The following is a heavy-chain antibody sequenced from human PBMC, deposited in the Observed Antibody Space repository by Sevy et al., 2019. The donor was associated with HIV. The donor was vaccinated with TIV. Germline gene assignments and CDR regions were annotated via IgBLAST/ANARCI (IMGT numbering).Heavy chain of an antibody. CDR3: VKGLGMVQGSLLSEDI. J-gene: IGHJ3*02. CDR2: TRYDGTTK. D-gene: IGHD3-10*01. CDR1: GFIFNQFR. Sequence: GGSLRLSCTAYGFIFNQFRFHWVRQAPGKGPEWVAFTRYDGTTKYYADSVKGRFTIARENSKNTLYLRMNNLNPEDTALYHCVKGLGMVQGSLLSEDIWGQGTMVTVSS. V-gene: IGHV3-30*02.